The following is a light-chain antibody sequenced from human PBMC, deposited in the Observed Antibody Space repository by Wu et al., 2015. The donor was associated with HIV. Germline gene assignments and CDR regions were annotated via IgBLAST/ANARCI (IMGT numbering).Light chain of an antibody. CDR2: DTL. Sequence: EVVMTQSPVTLSLSPGERATLSCRASQNINTYLGWYQQKPGQAPGLTIYDTLKRATGIPVRFSGSGSGTDFTLTISSLELEDFAVYYCQQRIRWPPTFGGGTKVEIK. CDR1: QNINTY. J-gene: IGKJ4*01. V-gene: IGKV3-11*01. CDR3: QQRIRWPPT.